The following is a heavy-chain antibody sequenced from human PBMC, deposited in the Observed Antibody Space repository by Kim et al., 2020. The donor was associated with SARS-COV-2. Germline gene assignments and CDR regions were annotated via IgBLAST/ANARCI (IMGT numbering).Heavy chain of an antibody. J-gene: IGHJ2*01. Sequence: RVTISVDTSKNQFSLKLSSVTAADTAVYYCARGPKTGDIAAARGNWYFDLWGRGTLVTVSS. V-gene: IGHV4-34*01. CDR3: ARGPKTGDIAAARGNWYFDL. D-gene: IGHD6-13*01.